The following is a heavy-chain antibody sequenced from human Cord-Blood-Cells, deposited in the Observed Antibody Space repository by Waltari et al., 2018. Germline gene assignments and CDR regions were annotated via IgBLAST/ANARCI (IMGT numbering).Heavy chain of an antibody. CDR2: ISGSGGST. D-gene: IGHD4-17*01. Sequence: EVQLLESGGGLVQPGGSLRLSSAASGFTLSLYAMSWFRQAPGKGLEWVSAISGSGGSTYYADSVKGRFTISRDNSKNTLYLQMNSLRAEDTAVYYCAKDPGGDYWYFDLWGRGTLVTVSS. V-gene: IGHV3-23*01. CDR1: GFTLSLYA. J-gene: IGHJ2*01. CDR3: AKDPGGDYWYFDL.